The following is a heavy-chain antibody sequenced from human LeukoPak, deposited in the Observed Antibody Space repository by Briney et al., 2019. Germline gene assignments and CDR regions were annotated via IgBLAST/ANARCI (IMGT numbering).Heavy chain of an antibody. CDR3: ARGYSSSWYLNWFDP. D-gene: IGHD6-13*01. J-gene: IGHJ5*02. CDR1: GYSISSGYY. V-gene: IGHV4-38-2*02. Sequence: TSSETLSLTCTVSGYSISSGYYWGWLRQPPGKGLEWIGSIYHSGSTYYNPSLKSQVTISVDTSKNQFSLKLTSVTAADTAVYYCARGYSSSWYLNWFDPWGQGTLVTVSS. CDR2: IYHSGST.